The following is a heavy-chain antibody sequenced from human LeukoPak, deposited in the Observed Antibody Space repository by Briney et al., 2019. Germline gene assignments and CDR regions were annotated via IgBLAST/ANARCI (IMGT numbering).Heavy chain of an antibody. V-gene: IGHV1-46*01. CDR2: INSSGGST. CDR1: GSTFTTYA. J-gene: IGHJ5*02. D-gene: IGHD3-10*01. Sequence: GASVKVSCKAAGSTFTTYAINWVRQAPGPGLEWMGIINSSGGSTSCAQKFPGRVTMTRDMSTSTFYLELSSLRSEDTAVYYCARGHGSGSAEYFDPWGQGALVTVSS. CDR3: ARGHGSGSAEYFDP.